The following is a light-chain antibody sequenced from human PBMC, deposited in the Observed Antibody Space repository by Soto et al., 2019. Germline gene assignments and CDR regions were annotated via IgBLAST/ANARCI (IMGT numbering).Light chain of an antibody. Sequence: QSVLTQPASVSGSPGQTITISCTGTNSDVGRYNYVSWYQQQPGKAPKLMIYEASNWPSGGSNRFSGAKSGNTASLTISGLQAEDEADYYCSSYTTSSSAYVFGTGTKLTVL. J-gene: IGLJ1*01. CDR2: EAS. CDR1: NSDVGRYNY. V-gene: IGLV2-14*01. CDR3: SSYTTSSSAYV.